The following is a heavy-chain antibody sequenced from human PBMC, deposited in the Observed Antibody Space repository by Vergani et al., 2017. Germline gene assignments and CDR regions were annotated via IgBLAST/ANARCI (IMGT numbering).Heavy chain of an antibody. D-gene: IGHD3-16*01. V-gene: IGHV3-30-3*01. CDR1: GFTFSSYA. CDR2: ISYDGSNK. CDR3: ARDLSRYYDYVWGSPADV. J-gene: IGHJ6*04. Sequence: VQLVESGGGVVQPGRSLRLSCAASGFTFSSYAMHWVRQAPGKGLEWVAVISYDGSNKYYADSVKGRFTISRDNSKNTLYLQMNSLRAEDTAVYYCARDLSRYYDYVWGSPADVWGKGTTVTVSS.